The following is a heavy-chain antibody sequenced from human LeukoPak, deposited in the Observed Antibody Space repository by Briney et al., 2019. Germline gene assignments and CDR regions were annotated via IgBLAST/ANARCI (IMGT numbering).Heavy chain of an antibody. D-gene: IGHD6-13*01. CDR2: ISWNSVSI. CDR1: GLTFDDYA. V-gene: IGHV3-9*01. CDR3: AKDSTAAVAGMDV. J-gene: IGHJ6*02. Sequence: GGSLRLSCAASGLTFDDYAMHWVRQAPGKGLEWVSGISWNSVSIGYADSVKGRFTISRDNAKNSLYLQMNSLRAEDTALYYCAKDSTAAVAGMDVWGQGTTVTVSS.